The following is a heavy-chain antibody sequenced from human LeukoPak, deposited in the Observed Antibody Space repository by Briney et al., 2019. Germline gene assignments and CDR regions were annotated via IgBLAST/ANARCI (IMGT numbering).Heavy chain of an antibody. CDR1: GYTFTGYY. CDR3: ARGPGAYSSGWYSDY. J-gene: IGHJ4*02. V-gene: IGHV1-2*04. CDR2: INPNSGGT. Sequence: ASVKVPCKASGYTFTGYYMHWVRQAPGQGLEWMGWINPNSGGTNYAQKFQGWVTMTRDTSISTAYMELSRLRSDDTAVYYCARGPGAYSSGWYSDYWGQGTLVTVSS. D-gene: IGHD6-19*01.